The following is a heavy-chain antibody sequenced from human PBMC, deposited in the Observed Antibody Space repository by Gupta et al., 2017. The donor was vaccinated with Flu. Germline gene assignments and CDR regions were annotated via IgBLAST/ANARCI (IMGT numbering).Heavy chain of an antibody. CDR3: RKYWRRQYNNIGLNV. CDR2: ISIDGSIR. CDR1: YG. D-gene: IGHD3-9*01. Sequence: YGLHWVRQAPGKGLEWVASISIDGSIRNYADAGQGRFTIYREKSESRMYLQMGRLRSEDMSVCYCRKYWRRQYNNIGLNVWAQGTTFPVSS. V-gene: IGHV3-30*18. J-gene: IGHJ6*02.